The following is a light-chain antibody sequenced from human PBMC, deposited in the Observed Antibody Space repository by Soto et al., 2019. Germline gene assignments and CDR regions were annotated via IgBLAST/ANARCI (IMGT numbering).Light chain of an antibody. CDR2: NNN. J-gene: IGLJ2*01. CDR3: QSYDSSLSGYVV. CDR1: SSNIGSNT. Sequence: QSVLTQPPSASGTPGQRVTLSCSGSSSNIGSNTVNWYQQLPGTAPKLLISNNNQRPSGVPDRFSGSKSGTSASLAITGLQAEDEADYYCQSYDSSLSGYVVFGGGTQLTVL. V-gene: IGLV1-44*01.